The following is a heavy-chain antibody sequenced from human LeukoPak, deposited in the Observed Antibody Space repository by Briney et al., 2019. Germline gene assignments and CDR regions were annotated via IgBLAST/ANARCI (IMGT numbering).Heavy chain of an antibody. CDR3: VRGHGDYGDNWFDP. V-gene: IGHV3-48*02. J-gene: IGHJ5*02. CDR2: ISSSSSTI. Sequence: GGSLRLSCAASGFTFSSYSMNWVRQAPGKGLEWVSYISSSSSTIYYADSVKGRFTISRDNAKNSLYLQMNSLRDEDTAVYYCVRGHGDYGDNWFDPWGQGTLVTVSS. CDR1: GFTFSSYS. D-gene: IGHD4-17*01.